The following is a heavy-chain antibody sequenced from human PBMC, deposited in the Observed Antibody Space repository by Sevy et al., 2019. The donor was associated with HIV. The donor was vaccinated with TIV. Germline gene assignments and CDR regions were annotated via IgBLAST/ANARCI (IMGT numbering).Heavy chain of an antibody. D-gene: IGHD1-1*01. J-gene: IGHJ6*02. Sequence: GGSLRLSCAASGFTFSSFEMNWVRQAPGKGLEWVSSISTSGSNKDYADSLKGRVTISRDNAKKSLYLQMKSMSAEDTAIDFCAKGGGQYDLGMDIWVQGTMVTVSS. CDR2: ISTSGSNK. V-gene: IGHV3-48*03. CDR3: AKGGGQYDLGMDI. CDR1: GFTFSSFE.